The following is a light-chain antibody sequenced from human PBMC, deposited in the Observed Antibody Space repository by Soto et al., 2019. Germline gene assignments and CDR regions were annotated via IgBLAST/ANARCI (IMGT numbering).Light chain of an antibody. CDR3: HQSYTTPQT. Sequence: DIQMTQSPSSLSASVGDRVSVTCRASQSISTFLNWYQQRPGEAPKLLIYAASSLQSGVPSRFSGSGSGADFTLTIGSLQPEDFATYYCHQSYTTPQTFGQGTKVDVK. J-gene: IGKJ1*01. CDR1: QSISTF. V-gene: IGKV1-39*01. CDR2: AAS.